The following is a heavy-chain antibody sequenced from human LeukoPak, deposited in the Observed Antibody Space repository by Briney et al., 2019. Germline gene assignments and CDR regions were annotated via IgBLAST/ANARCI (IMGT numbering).Heavy chain of an antibody. CDR2: ISGSDGST. CDR3: AKDDRMLRGQFYYSYGMDV. V-gene: IGHV3-23*01. J-gene: IGHJ6*04. Sequence: GGSLRLSCAASGFTFSSYAMSWVRQAPGKGLEGVSSISGSDGSTYCADSVKGRFTISRDNSKNTLYLQMNSLRAEDTAVYYCAKDDRMLRGQFYYSYGMDVWGKGTTVTVSS. CDR1: GFTFSSYA. D-gene: IGHD3-10*01.